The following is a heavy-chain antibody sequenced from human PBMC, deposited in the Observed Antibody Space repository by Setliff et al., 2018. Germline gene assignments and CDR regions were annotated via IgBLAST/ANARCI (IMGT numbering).Heavy chain of an antibody. D-gene: IGHD6-19*01. CDR3: AREQWLDPPGYYYMDV. V-gene: IGHV4-39*07. Sequence: PSETLSLTCTVSGGSIISSNYYWGWIRQPPGKGLEWIGSIYYSGNTYYSPSLKSRVTMFVDTSKNQFSLMLYSVTAADMAVYYCAREQWLDPPGYYYMDVWAKGTTVTVSS. CDR2: IYYSGNT. J-gene: IGHJ6*03. CDR1: GGSIISSNYY.